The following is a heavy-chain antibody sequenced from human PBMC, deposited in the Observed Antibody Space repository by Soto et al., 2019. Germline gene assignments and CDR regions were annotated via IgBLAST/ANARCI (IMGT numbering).Heavy chain of an antibody. D-gene: IGHD6-25*01. CDR1: GFTFSDYY. V-gene: IGHV3-11*06. CDR2: ISSSSSYT. Sequence: LRLSCAASGFTFSDYYMSWIRQAPGKGLEWVSYISSSSSYTNYADSVKGRFTISRGNAKNSLYLQMNSLRAEDTAVYYCSRSRYSSGWQTSLYCGYWGQGSLFTVAS. CDR3: SRSRYSSGWQTSLYCGY. J-gene: IGHJ4*02.